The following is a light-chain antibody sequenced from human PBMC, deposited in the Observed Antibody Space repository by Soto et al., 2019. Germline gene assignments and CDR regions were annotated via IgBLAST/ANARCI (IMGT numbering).Light chain of an antibody. CDR3: SSYTSSTTWV. J-gene: IGLJ3*02. CDR2: EVS. Sequence: QSVLTQPASVSGSPGQSITISCTGTNSDVGGYNSVSWYQQHPGKAPKLMIYEVSNRPSGVSNRFSGSKSGNTASLTISGLQAEDEGDYYCSSYTSSTTWVFGGGTKVTVL. CDR1: NSDVGGYNS. V-gene: IGLV2-14*01.